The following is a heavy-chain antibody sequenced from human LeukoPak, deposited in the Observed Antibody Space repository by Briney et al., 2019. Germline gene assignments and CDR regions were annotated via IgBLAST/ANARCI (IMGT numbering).Heavy chain of an antibody. CDR2: IKQDGSEK. CDR3: ARVVSLIVVVIDAFDI. V-gene: IGHV3-7*01. Sequence: GGSLRLSCAASGFTFSSCWMSWVRQAPGKGLEWVANIKQDGSEKYYVDSVKGRFTISRDNAKNSLYLQMNSLRAEDTAVYYCARVVSLIVVVIDAFDIWGQGTMVTVSS. D-gene: IGHD3-22*01. J-gene: IGHJ3*02. CDR1: GFTFSSCW.